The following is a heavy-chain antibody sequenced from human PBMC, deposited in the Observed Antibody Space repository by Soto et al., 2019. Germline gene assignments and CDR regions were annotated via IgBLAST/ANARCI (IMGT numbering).Heavy chain of an antibody. CDR3: TRGRSGANVQY. D-gene: IGHD3-10*01. J-gene: IGHJ4*02. Sequence: QVQLVQSGAEVREPGASVKVSCKPSGATFSGNFFHWVRQAPGQGLEWMGWINPDNGDTNYAQKFQDRVTMTRDASISTAYMDLSRLRSDDKAVYFCTRGRSGANVQYWGQGTLVTVSS. CDR2: INPDNGDT. CDR1: GATFSGNF. V-gene: IGHV1-2*02.